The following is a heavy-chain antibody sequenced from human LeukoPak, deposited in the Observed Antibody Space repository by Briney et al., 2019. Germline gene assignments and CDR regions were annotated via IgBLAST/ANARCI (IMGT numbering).Heavy chain of an antibody. J-gene: IGHJ6*03. CDR2: ISYDGSNK. V-gene: IGHV3-30*04. D-gene: IGHD6-19*01. CDR1: GFTFSSYA. CDR3: AREVAGAGYYYYMDV. Sequence: AGGSLRLSCAASGFTFSSYAMHWVRQAPGKGLEWVAVISYDGSNKYYADSVKGRFTISRDNSKNTLYLQMNSLRAEDTAVYYCAREVAGAGYYYYMDVWGKGTTVTVSS.